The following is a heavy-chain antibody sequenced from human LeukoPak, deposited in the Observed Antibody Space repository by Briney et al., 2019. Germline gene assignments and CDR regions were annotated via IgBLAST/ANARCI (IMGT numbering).Heavy chain of an antibody. CDR2: KNTNTGNP. CDR3: ARDQYYYDSHDSFDI. CDR1: GYTFTSYS. V-gene: IGHV7-4-1*02. Sequence: ASVKVSYKASGYTFTSYSMNWVRQAPAKGLEWMGWKNTNTGNPTYAQGFTGRFVFSLDTSVSTAYLQISSLKAEDTAVYYCARDQYYYDSHDSFDIWGQGTMVTVSS. D-gene: IGHD3-22*01. J-gene: IGHJ3*02.